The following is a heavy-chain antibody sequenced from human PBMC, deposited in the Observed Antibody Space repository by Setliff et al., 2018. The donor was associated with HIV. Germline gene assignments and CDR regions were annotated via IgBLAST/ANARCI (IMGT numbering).Heavy chain of an antibody. V-gene: IGHV1-18*01. CDR1: GYRFSTFG. Sequence: ASVKVSCKASGYRFSTFGISWVRQAPGQGLEWMGWISGYNADTEYAQKFQGRVRMTTYISTNTAYMELRSLRSDDTAVYYCARDNVRGPTNAMDVWGQGTTVTVSS. CDR2: ISGYNADT. CDR3: ARDNVRGPTNAMDV. J-gene: IGHJ6*02. D-gene: IGHD3-10*01.